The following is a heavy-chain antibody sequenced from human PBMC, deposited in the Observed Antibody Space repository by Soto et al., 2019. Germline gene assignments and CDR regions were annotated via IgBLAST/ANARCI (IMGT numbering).Heavy chain of an antibody. Sequence: PSETLSLTCAVSGASITSNSYFWAWIRQPPGKGLEWIGSIYYSGTTYHNPSLKSRVTISVDRSNNQFSLKLTSVTAADTAVYYCARHFSVDHFDYWGQGALVTVSS. CDR3: ARHFSVDHFDY. V-gene: IGHV4-39*01. J-gene: IGHJ4*02. D-gene: IGHD3-9*01. CDR2: IYYSGTT. CDR1: GASITSNSYF.